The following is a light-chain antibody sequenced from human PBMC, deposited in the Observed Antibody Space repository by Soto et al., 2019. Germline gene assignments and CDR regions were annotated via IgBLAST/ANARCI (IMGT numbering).Light chain of an antibody. Sequence: QSALTQPASVSGSPGQSITISCTGTSSDVGGYNYVSWFQQHPGKAPKLMIYEVSHRPSGVSNRFSGSKTGNTASLTISGLQAEDEADYYCSSYPSSTYSIFGGRTKLTVL. V-gene: IGLV2-14*01. CDR2: EVS. CDR3: SSYPSSTYSI. CDR1: SSDVGGYNY. J-gene: IGLJ2*01.